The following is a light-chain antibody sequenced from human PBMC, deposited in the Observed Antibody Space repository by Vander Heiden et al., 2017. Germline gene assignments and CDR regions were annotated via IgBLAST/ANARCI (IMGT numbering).Light chain of an antibody. CDR3: QQHHAWPLT. CDR1: QSIGNL. CDR2: AAS. V-gene: IGKV3-15*01. J-gene: IGKJ4*01. Sequence: IVMTQSPPTLSVSAGEGATLSCRASQSIGNLLAWYQQRPGQAPRLLIYAASSRATGIPARFSGSGSGTEFSLTISSLQSEDFAVYYCQQHHAWPLTFGGGTKVEIK.